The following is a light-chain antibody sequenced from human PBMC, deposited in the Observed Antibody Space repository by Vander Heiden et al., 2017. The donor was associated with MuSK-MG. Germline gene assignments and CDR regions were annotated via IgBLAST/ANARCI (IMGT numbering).Light chain of an antibody. V-gene: IGKV1-5*03. CDR3: QQDNSSPPP. J-gene: IGKJ4*01. CDR1: QSISSW. CDR2: KAS. Sequence: DIQMTQSPSTLSASVGDRVTITCRASQSISSWLAWYQQKPGKAPKLLIYKASSLESGVPSRFSGSGSGTEFTLTISSLQPDDFATYYCQQDNSSPPPFGGGTKVEIK.